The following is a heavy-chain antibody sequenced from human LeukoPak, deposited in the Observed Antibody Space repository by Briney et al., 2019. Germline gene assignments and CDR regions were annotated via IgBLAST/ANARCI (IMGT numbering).Heavy chain of an antibody. Sequence: PSETLSLTCTVSDGSMNSYYWNWIRQPAGKGLEWIGRIHASGSTTYNPSLKSRVIMSLDPSKRQFSLKLSSVSAAAPAVYYGARPVGGYNDGSGAFEIWGQGTMVTVSS. D-gene: IGHD3-22*01. CDR1: DGSMNSYY. J-gene: IGHJ3*02. V-gene: IGHV4-4*07. CDR3: ARPVGGYNDGSGAFEI. CDR2: IHASGST.